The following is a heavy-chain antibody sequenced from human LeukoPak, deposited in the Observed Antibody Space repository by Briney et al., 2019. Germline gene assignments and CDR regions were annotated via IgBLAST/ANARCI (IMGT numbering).Heavy chain of an antibody. CDR1: GASIFSDY. CDR3: ARLLTYYDILTGYYAPHYFDY. V-gene: IGHV4-4*07. J-gene: IGHJ4*02. Sequence: SETLSLTCTVSGASIFSDYWSWIRQPAGKGLEWIGRIYTSGSTNYNPSLKSRVTMSVDTSKNQFSLKLSSVTAADTAVYYCARLLTYYDILTGYYAPHYFDYWGQGTLVTVSS. CDR2: IYTSGST. D-gene: IGHD3-9*01.